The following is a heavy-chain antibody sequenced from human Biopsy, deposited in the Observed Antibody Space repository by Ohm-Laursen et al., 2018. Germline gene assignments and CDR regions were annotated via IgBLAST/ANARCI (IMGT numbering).Heavy chain of an antibody. J-gene: IGHJ4*02. V-gene: IGHV1-18*01. CDR2: VSTYTGNT. CDR3: ARVREGGLLDY. CDR1: GYIFTSFG. D-gene: IGHD3-16*01. Sequence: ASVKVSCKRSGYIFTSFGVSWARQAPGHGLEWMGWVSTYTGNTEYEQKFQGRVTMTTDTSANTAYMELRSLRSDDTAVYFCARVREGGLLDYWGQGILVTVSS.